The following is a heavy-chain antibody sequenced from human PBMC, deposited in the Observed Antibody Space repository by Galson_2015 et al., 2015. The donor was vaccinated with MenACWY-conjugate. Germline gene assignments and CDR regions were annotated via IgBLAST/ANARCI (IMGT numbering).Heavy chain of an antibody. CDR2: YYSGST. V-gene: IGHV4-59*01. D-gene: IGHD3-10*01. J-gene: IGHJ5*02. Sequence: YYSGSTNYNPSLKSRVTISVDTSKNQFSLKLSSVTAADTAVYYCARSGQEGWYYDPWGQGTLVTVSS. CDR3: ARSGQEGWYYDP.